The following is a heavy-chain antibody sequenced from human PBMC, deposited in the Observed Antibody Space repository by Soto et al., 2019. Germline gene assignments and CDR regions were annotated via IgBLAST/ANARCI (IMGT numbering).Heavy chain of an antibody. D-gene: IGHD2-15*01. CDR1: RFTFSSYA. J-gene: IGHJ4*02. CDR3: ARDGRQYCSGGSCYLLAY. Sequence: QVQLVESGGGVVQPGRSLRLSCAASRFTFSSYAMYWVRQAPGKGLEWVAVISYDGSNKYYADSVKGRFTISRDNSKNTLYLQMNSLRAEDTAVYYCARDGRQYCSGGSCYLLAYWGQGTLVSVSS. CDR2: ISYDGSNK. V-gene: IGHV3-30-3*01.